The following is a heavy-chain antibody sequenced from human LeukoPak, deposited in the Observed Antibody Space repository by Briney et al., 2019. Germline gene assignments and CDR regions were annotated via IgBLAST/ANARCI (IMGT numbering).Heavy chain of an antibody. CDR2: IKQDGSEK. CDR3: ARGRGFDS. Sequence: RGSLRLSCAASGFSFSNYWMSWVRLAPGKGLEWVANIKQDGSEKYYVDSVKGRFTISRDNAKNSLYLQMNSLRGEDTAVYYCARGRGFDSWGLGTPIIVSS. CDR1: GFSFSNYW. J-gene: IGHJ4*02. D-gene: IGHD3-10*01. V-gene: IGHV3-7*01.